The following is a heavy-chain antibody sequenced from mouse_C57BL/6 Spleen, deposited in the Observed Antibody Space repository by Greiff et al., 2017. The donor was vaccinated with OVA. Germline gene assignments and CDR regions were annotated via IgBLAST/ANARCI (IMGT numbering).Heavy chain of an antibody. J-gene: IGHJ1*03. D-gene: IGHD2-4*01. Sequence: QVQLQQSGAELVKPGASVKISCKASGYAFSSYWMNWVKQRPGKGLEWIGQIYPGDGDTNYNGKFKGKATLTADKSSSTAYMQLSSLTSEDSAVYFCARQGAGIYYDYDVWGTGTTVTVSS. CDR1: GYAFSSYW. CDR3: ARQGAGIYYDYDV. V-gene: IGHV1-80*01. CDR2: IYPGDGDT.